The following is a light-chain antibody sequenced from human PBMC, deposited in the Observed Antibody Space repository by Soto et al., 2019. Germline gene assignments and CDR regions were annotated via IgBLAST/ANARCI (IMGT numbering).Light chain of an antibody. J-gene: IGLJ2*01. CDR3: TSYTSVTIVV. Sequence: QSALTQPASVSGSPGQSITISCTGSNSDIGGYNSVSWYQQHPGKAPKLLIFAVTNRPSGVSDRFSGSKSGNTASLTISALQAEDEADYYCTSYTSVTIVVFGGGTKVTVL. CDR1: NSDIGGYNS. CDR2: AVT. V-gene: IGLV2-14*01.